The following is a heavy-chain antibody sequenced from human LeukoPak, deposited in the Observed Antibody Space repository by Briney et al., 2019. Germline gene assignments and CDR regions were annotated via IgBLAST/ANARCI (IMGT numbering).Heavy chain of an antibody. CDR1: GYSFTSYW. CDR3: ARHENYVDYVYYFDY. CDR2: IYPGDSDT. D-gene: IGHD4-17*01. V-gene: IGHV5-51*01. Sequence: GESLKISCKGSGYSFTSYWIGWVRQMPGKGLEWMGIIYPGDSDTRYSPSFQGQVTISADKAISTAYLQWSSLKASDTAMYYCARHENYVDYVYYFDYWGQGTLVTVSS. J-gene: IGHJ4*02.